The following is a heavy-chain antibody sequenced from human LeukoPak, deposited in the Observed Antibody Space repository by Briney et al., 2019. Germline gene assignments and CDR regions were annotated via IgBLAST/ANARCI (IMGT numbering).Heavy chain of an antibody. CDR1: GYTFTGYY. CDR3: ARVGKISVPGPSWFDP. D-gene: IGHD6-19*01. CDR2: INPNSGGT. Sequence: ASVKVSCKASGYTFTGYYMHWVRQAPGQGLEWMGWINPNSGGTKYAQKFQGRVTMTRDTSFSTAYMELSRLRYDDTAVYYCARVGKISVPGPSWFDPWGQGSLVTVSS. V-gene: IGHV1-2*02. J-gene: IGHJ5*02.